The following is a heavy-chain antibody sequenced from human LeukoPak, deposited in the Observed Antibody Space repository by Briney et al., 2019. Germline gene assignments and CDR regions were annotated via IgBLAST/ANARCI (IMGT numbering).Heavy chain of an antibody. V-gene: IGHV3-30*18. CDR1: GFTFSSYS. CDR2: ISYDGSNK. Sequence: PGGSLRLSCAASGFTFSSYSMNWVRQAPGKGLEWVAVISYDGSNKYYADSVKGRFTISRDNSKNTLYLQMNSLRAEDTAVYYCAKTLRSVFDYWGQGTLVTVSS. CDR3: AKTLRSVFDY. J-gene: IGHJ4*02.